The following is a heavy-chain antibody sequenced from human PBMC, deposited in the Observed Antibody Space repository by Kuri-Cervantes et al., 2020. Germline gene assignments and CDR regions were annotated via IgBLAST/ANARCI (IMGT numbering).Heavy chain of an antibody. J-gene: IGHJ6*02. Sequence: SETLSLTCTVSGGSVSSGSYYWSWIRQPPGKGLEWIGYIYYSGSTNYNPSLKSRVTISVDTSKNQFSLKLSSVTAADTAVYYCARDLRYRFGPDRGVPGRYGMDVWGQGTTVTVSS. CDR2: IYYSGST. V-gene: IGHV4-61*01. CDR1: GGSVSSGSYY. D-gene: IGHD3-10*01. CDR3: ARDLRYRFGPDRGVPGRYGMDV.